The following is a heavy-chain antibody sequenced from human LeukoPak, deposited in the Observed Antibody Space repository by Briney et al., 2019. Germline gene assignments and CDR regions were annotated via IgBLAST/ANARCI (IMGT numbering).Heavy chain of an antibody. D-gene: IGHD6-19*01. CDR3: AKSSGFDY. Sequence: SETLSLTCTVSGGSISSSSYYWGWIRQPPGKGLEWIVSIYYSGSTYYNPSLKSRVTISVDTSKNQFSLKLSSVTAADTAVYYCAKSSGFDYWGQGTLVTVSS. J-gene: IGHJ4*02. V-gene: IGHV4-39*01. CDR1: GGSISSSSYY. CDR2: IYYSGST.